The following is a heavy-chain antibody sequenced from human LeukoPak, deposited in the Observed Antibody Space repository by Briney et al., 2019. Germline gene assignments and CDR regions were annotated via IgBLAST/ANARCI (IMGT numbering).Heavy chain of an antibody. CDR2: IRNTAYGGTT. J-gene: IGHJ3*02. CDR1: GFTFGDYH. V-gene: IGHV3-49*03. CDR3: ARAGDAFDI. Sequence: GRSLRLSCTGSGFTFGDYHMSWFRQAPGKGLEWVAFIRNTAYGGTTEYAASVKGRFTISRDNSKSIAYLQMNSLRAEDTAIYYCARAGDAFDIWGQGTMVTVSS.